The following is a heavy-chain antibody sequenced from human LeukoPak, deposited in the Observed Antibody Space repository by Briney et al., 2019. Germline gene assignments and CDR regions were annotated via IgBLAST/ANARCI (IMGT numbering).Heavy chain of an antibody. CDR2: ISSSSSTI. V-gene: IGHV3-48*01. D-gene: IGHD6-19*01. Sequence: GGSLRLSCAASGFTFSSCSMNWVRQAPGKGLEWVSYISSSSSTIYYADSVKGQFTISRDNAKNSLSLQMNSLRAEDTAVYYCAREVAGFDYWGQGTLVTVSS. J-gene: IGHJ4*02. CDR3: AREVAGFDY. CDR1: GFTFSSCS.